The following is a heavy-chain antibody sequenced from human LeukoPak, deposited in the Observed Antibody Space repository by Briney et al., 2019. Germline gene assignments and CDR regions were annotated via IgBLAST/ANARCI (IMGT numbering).Heavy chain of an antibody. CDR2: ISGSGGST. CDR3: ADRPIAMTGKPNYYFDY. D-gene: IGHD6-19*01. Sequence: PGGSLRLSCAASGFIFSSYAMSWVRQAPGKGLKWVSTISGSGGSTYYADSVKGRFTISRDNSKNTLYLQMDSLRAEDTAIYYCADRPIAMTGKPNYYFDYWGRGTLVTVSS. CDR1: GFIFSSYA. V-gene: IGHV3-23*01. J-gene: IGHJ4*02.